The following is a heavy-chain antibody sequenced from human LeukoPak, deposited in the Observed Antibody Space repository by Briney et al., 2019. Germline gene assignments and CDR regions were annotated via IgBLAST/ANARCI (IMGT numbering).Heavy chain of an antibody. CDR1: GFTFSSYA. CDR2: ISGSGGST. CDR3: AKDSEDTAMDDYYYYGMDV. Sequence: GGSLRLSCAASGFTFSSYAMSWVRQAPGKGLEWVSAISGSGGSTYYADSVKGRFTISRDNSKNTLYLQMNSLRAEDTAVRYCAKDSEDTAMDDYYYYGMDVWGQGTTVTVSS. V-gene: IGHV3-23*01. D-gene: IGHD5-18*01. J-gene: IGHJ6*02.